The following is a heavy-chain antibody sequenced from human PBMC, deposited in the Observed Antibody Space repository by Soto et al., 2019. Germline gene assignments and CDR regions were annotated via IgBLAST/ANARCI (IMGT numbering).Heavy chain of an antibody. D-gene: IGHD3-10*01. CDR1: GASISSPDYY. J-gene: IGHJ5*02. V-gene: IGHV4-30-4*01. CDR3: ATVAGGLLWFGDSPRAPFDP. Sequence: SETLSLTCIVSGASISSPDYYSTWIRQPPWKRLQWIGYIYYTGSTSYNPSLKSRLAISLDPSRNQFSLKLSSVTAADSAVYYCATVAGGLLWFGDSPRAPFDPWGQGTLVTVSS. CDR2: IYYTGST.